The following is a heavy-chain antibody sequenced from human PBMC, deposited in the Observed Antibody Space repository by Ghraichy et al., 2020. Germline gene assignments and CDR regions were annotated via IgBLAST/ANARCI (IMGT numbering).Heavy chain of an antibody. D-gene: IGHD2/OR15-2a*01. V-gene: IGHV6-1*01. CDR3: ARGRNNAFDN. CDR2: TYRMAS. CDR1: GDSVSNNDVA. Sequence: SQTLSLTCVISGDSVSNNDVAWNWIRQSPSRGLEWLGRTYRMASEYEESVNSRATISADTSRNQFSLRLNSVTPDDTAVYYCARGRNNAFDNWDQGIKVTVSP. J-gene: IGHJ3*02.